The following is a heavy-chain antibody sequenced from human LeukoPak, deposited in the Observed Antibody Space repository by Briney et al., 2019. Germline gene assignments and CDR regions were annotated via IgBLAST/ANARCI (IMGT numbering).Heavy chain of an antibody. CDR3: ATYAGSYSKYFQH. V-gene: IGHV5-51*01. CDR2: IYPGDSDT. D-gene: IGHD3-10*01. CDR1: EYSFTNYW. J-gene: IGHJ1*01. Sequence: NHGESLKISCKGSEYSFTNYWIGWVRQMPGKGPEWMGIIYPGDSDTRYSPSFQGQVTISADKSISTAYLQWSSLKASDTAMYFCATYAGSYSKYFQHWGQGTLVTVSS.